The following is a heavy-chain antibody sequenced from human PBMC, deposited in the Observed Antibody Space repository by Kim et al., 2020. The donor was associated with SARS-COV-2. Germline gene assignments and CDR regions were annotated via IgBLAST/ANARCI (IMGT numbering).Heavy chain of an antibody. CDR1: GGSISSSNW. Sequence: SETLSLTCAVSGGSISSSNWWSWVRQPPGKGLEWIGEIYHSGSTNYNPSLKSRVTISVDKSKNQFSLKLSSVTAADTAVYYCARTYYYDSSGVYFDYWGQGTLVTVSS. V-gene: IGHV4-4*02. CDR3: ARTYYYDSSGVYFDY. D-gene: IGHD3-22*01. CDR2: IYHSGST. J-gene: IGHJ4*02.